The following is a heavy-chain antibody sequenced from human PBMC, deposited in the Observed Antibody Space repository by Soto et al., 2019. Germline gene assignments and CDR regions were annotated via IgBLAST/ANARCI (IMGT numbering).Heavy chain of an antibody. V-gene: IGHV3-21*01. CDR2: ISSSSSYI. D-gene: IGHD2-2*01. CDR1: GFTFSSYS. J-gene: IGHJ4*02. CDR3: ARDFTVVVVPAASDY. Sequence: VGSLRLSCAASGFTFSSYSMNWVRQAPGKGLEWVSSISSSSSYIYYADSVKGRFTISRDNAKNSLYLQMNSLRAEDTAVYYCARDFTVVVVPAASDYWGQGTLVTVSS.